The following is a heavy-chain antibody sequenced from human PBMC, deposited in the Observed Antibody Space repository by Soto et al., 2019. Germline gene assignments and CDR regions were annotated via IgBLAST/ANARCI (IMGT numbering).Heavy chain of an antibody. CDR3: ARHYCSSTSCYPVYYYYYGMDV. CDR1: GYSFTSYW. J-gene: IGHJ6*02. Sequence: GESLKISCKGSGYSFTSYWIGWVRQMPGKGLEWMGIIYPGDSDTRYSPSFQGQVTVSADKSISTAYLQWSSLKASDTAMYYCARHYCSSTSCYPVYYYYYGMDVWGQGTTVTVSS. D-gene: IGHD2-2*01. CDR2: IYPGDSDT. V-gene: IGHV5-51*01.